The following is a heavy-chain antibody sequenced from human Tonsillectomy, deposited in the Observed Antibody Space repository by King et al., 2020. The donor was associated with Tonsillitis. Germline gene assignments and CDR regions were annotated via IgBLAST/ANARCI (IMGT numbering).Heavy chain of an antibody. CDR3: AGLNDSSGYLDY. D-gene: IGHD3-22*01. CDR1: GGSISSGGYY. Sequence: QLQESGPGLVKPSQTLSLTCTVSGGSISSGGYYWSWIRQHPGKGLEWIGYIYYSGSTYYNPSLKSRVTISVDTSKNQFSLKLSFVTAADTAVYYCAGLNDSSGYLDYWGQGTLVTVSS. V-gene: IGHV4-31*03. CDR2: IYYSGST. J-gene: IGHJ4*02.